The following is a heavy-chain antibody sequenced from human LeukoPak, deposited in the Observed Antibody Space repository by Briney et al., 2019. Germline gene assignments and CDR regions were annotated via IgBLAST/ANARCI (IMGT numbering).Heavy chain of an antibody. CDR1: GGTFSSYA. J-gene: IGHJ4*02. CDR3: ARDPRGGYDWFDY. V-gene: IGHV1-69*06. D-gene: IGHD5-12*01. Sequence: ASAKVSCKASGGTFSSYAISWVRQAPGQGLEWMGGIIPIFGTANYAQKFQGRVTITADKSTSTAYMELSSLRSEYTAVYYCARDPRGGYDWFDYWGQGTLVTVSS. CDR2: IIPIFGTA.